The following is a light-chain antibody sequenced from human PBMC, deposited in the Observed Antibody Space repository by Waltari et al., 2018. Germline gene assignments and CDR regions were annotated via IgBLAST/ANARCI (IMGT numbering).Light chain of an antibody. CDR3: QTGGHGTWV. V-gene: IGLV4-69*01. CDR1: SGHTSNI. Sequence: QLVLTQSPSASASLGASVRLTCTLDSGHTSNIIAWHQQQPEKGPRYLMKVNRDGSHSQGDEMPVRFSGSGSGAERYRTISNVQSEDEADYYCQTGGHGTWVFGGGTKLTVL. CDR2: VNRDGSH. J-gene: IGLJ3*02.